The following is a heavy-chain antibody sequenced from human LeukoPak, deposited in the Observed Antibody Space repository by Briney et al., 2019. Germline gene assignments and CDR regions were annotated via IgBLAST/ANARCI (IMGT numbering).Heavy chain of an antibody. J-gene: IGHJ5*02. CDR3: ARASYYYDSSGQGLEYWFDP. V-gene: IGHV4-39*07. CDR1: GGSISSSSYY. D-gene: IGHD3-22*01. CDR2: IYYSGST. Sequence: PSETLSLTCTVSGGSISSSSYYWGWIRQPPGKGLEWIGSIYYSGSTYYNPSLKSRVTISVDTSKNQFSLKLSSVTAADTAVYYCARASYYYDSSGQGLEYWFDPWGQGTLVTVSS.